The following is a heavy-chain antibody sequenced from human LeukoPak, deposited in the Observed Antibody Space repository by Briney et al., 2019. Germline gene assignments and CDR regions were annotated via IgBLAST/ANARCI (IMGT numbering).Heavy chain of an antibody. J-gene: IGHJ4*02. CDR3: AREGDTAMVTDY. Sequence: ASVKVSCKASGYTFTNYYMHWVRQAPGQGLEWMGIINPSGGSTNYAQKFQGRVTMTRDMSMSTVYMELSSLRSEDTAVYYCAREGDTAMVTDYWGQGTLVTVSS. CDR1: GYTFTNYY. CDR2: INPSGGST. D-gene: IGHD5-18*01. V-gene: IGHV1-46*01.